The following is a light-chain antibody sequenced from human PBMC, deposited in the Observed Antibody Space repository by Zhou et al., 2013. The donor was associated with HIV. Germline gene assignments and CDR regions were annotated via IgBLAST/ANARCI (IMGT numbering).Light chain of an antibody. J-gene: IGKJ1*01. CDR2: DSS. V-gene: IGKV3-11*01. CDR1: QSVSSQ. Sequence: EIVLTQSPATLSLSPGERATLSCRASQSVSSQLAWYQQKPGQAPRLLMHDSSSRATGTPDRFSGSGSGTDFTLTISSLXPEDLVVLIXTGKYNXXLTRVPRWT. CDR3: TGKYNXXLTRVPRWT.